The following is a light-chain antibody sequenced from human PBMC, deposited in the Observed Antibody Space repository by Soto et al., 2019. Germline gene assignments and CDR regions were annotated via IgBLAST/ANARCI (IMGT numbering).Light chain of an antibody. V-gene: IGLV2-14*01. Sequence: QSLMTQPASVSVSPGQSISICCSGPTSDIHDFNSISWYRHHPGKAPRLIVYDVNKRPSGISPRFSGSKSGLTASLTISGLQGEEEADYFCTSYTAKNNIVFGTGTNVTXL. CDR1: TSDIHDFNS. CDR3: TSYTAKNNIV. J-gene: IGLJ1*01. CDR2: DVN.